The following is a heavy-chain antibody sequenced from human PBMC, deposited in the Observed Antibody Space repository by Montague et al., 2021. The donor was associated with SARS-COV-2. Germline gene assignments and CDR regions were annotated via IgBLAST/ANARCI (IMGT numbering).Heavy chain of an antibody. CDR2: INHSGST. V-gene: IGHV4-34*01. CDR1: GGSFSGYY. Sequence: SETLSLTCAVYGGSFSGYYWSWIRQPPGKGLEWTGEINHSGSTNYNPSLKSRVTISVDTSKNQFSLKLSSVTAADTAVYYCARGRGTALFRRVYFGMDVWGQGTTVTVSS. CDR3: ARGRGTALFRRVYFGMDV. D-gene: IGHD1-1*01. J-gene: IGHJ6*02.